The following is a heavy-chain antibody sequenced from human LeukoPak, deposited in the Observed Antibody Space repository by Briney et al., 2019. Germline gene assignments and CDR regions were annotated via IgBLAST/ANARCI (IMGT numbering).Heavy chain of an antibody. J-gene: IGHJ4*02. CDR3: VREILYCSGGSCYRGPFDN. CDR1: NDSISSGDYY. V-gene: IGHV4-30-4*01. D-gene: IGHD2-15*01. CDR2: IFHRGGT. Sequence: SETLSLTCTVSNDSISSGDYYWNWIRQPPGKGLEWIGYIFHRGGTSYNPSLKSRILFSVDTSQNQFSLKLNSVSAADTAVYYCVREILYCSGGSCYRGPFDNWGQGTLVTVSA.